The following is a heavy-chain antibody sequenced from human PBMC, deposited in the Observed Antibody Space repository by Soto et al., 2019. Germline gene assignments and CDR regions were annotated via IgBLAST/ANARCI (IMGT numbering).Heavy chain of an antibody. CDR2: ISYDGTNK. J-gene: IGHJ4*01. CDR3: AKEKATRGYSFRVDY. Sequence: PGGSLRLSCAASGVTFSSYGMHWVRQAPGKGLEWVAVISYDGTNKSYADSVKGRFTISRDESKNTLYLQMNSLRPEDTAVYYCAKEKATRGYSFRVDYWGPGTLFTVSS. D-gene: IGHD5-18*01. CDR1: GVTFSSYG. V-gene: IGHV3-30*18.